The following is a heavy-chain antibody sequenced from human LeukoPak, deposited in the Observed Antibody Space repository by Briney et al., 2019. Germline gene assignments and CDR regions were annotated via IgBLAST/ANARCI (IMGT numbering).Heavy chain of an antibody. Sequence: PGGSLRLSCAASGFTFSSYAMSWVRQAPGKGLEWVSAISGSGGSTYYADSVEGRFTISRDNSKNTLYLQMNSLRAEDTAVCYCAKDVRIAVAGTARFYYYYYGMDVWGQGTTVTVSS. CDR2: ISGSGGST. V-gene: IGHV3-23*01. CDR1: GFTFSSYA. D-gene: IGHD6-19*01. J-gene: IGHJ6*02. CDR3: AKDVRIAVAGTARFYYYYYGMDV.